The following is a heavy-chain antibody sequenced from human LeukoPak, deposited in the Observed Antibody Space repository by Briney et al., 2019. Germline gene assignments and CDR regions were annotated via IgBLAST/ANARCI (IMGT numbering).Heavy chain of an antibody. CDR1: GGSISSSNW. J-gene: IGHJ4*02. CDR2: ISHSGST. Sequence: SETLSLTCAVSGGSISSSNWWSWVRQPPGKGLEWIGEISHSGSTYYNPSLKHRVTISLDTSRNQFSLKLTSVTAADTAVYFCARVVADQLETATIYSFDYWGQGTLVTVSS. D-gene: IGHD5-24*01. CDR3: ARVVADQLETATIYSFDY. V-gene: IGHV4-4*02.